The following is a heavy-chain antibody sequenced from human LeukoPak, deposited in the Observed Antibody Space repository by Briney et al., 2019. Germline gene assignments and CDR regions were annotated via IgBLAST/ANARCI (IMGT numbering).Heavy chain of an antibody. V-gene: IGHV3-7*04. D-gene: IGHD5-24*01. CDR2: IKQDGSKK. CDR1: GFTFRNYV. J-gene: IGHJ4*02. Sequence: EGSLRLSCAASGFTFRNYVIHWVRQAPGKGLEWVANIKQDGSKKSYVDSVKGRFTISRDNAKNSLYLQMNSLRAEDTAIYYCTRVGYIDEGIDYWGQGTLVTVSS. CDR3: TRVGYIDEGIDY.